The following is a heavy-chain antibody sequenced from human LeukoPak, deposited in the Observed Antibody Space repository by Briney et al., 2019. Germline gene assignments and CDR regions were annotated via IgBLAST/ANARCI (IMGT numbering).Heavy chain of an antibody. Sequence: TGGSLRLSCAASGLTFSNYAMSWVRQAPGKGLEWVSAISGSGAETYYADSVKGRFTISRDNSKNTLYLQMNSLRAEDTATYFCAKDMSTSENWYGIFDYWGQGALVTVSS. J-gene: IGHJ4*02. D-gene: IGHD1-1*01. V-gene: IGHV3-23*01. CDR2: ISGSGAET. CDR3: AKDMSTSENWYGIFDY. CDR1: GLTFSNYA.